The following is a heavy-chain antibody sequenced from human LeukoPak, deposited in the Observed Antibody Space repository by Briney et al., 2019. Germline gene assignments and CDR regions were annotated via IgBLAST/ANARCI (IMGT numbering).Heavy chain of an antibody. CDR1: GGSISSYY. V-gene: IGHV4-59*01. D-gene: IGHD1-26*01. J-gene: IGHJ3*02. CDR3: ARKYSGSAGAFDI. CDR2: IYYSGST. Sequence: SETLSLTCTVSGGSISSYYWSWIRQPPGKGLEWIGYIYYSGSTNYNPSLKSRVTISVDTSKNQFSLKLSSVTAADTAVYYCARKYSGSAGAFDIWGQGTMVTVSS.